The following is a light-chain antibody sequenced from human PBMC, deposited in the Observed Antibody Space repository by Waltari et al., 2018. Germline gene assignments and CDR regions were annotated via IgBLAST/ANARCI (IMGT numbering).Light chain of an antibody. J-gene: IGKJ1*01. V-gene: IGKV4-1*01. CDR1: QTVFYNSDNKNY. CDR3: QQYFDTPWT. Sequence: DIVMTQSPDPLTVSLGESATITCKSSQTVFYNSDNKNYLSWYQQKPGQPPKLLIYWASTRESGVPDRFSGSGSGTDFDLTISDLQAEDVAVYFCQQYFDTPWTFGRGTKVEVK. CDR2: WAS.